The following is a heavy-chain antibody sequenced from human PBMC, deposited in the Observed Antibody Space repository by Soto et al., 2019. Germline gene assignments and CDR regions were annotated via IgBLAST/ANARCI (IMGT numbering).Heavy chain of an antibody. CDR1: GYGFPTYA. V-gene: IGHV1-18*01. CDR3: ARGRYWDY. Sequence: QVHLVQSGAEVKKPGASVKVSCKGSGYGFPTYAITWVRQVPGQGLEWMAGLSAYHGNTHYAPKRQVRVTVTRGPSTSTAYMELRSLRSDDTAVYYCARGRYWDYWGQVALVTVSS. CDR2: LSAYHGNT. J-gene: IGHJ4*02. D-gene: IGHD2-8*02.